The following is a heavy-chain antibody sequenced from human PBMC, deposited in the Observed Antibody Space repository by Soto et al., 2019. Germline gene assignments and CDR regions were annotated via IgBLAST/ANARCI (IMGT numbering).Heavy chain of an antibody. CDR2: IYGDNDK. Sequence: QITLKESGPSPVKPTQTLTVTCTFSGFSLSNSGVGVAWIRQPPGKALEWLALIYGDNDKRYSPSLKTRLTITQDTSKKPVVLTMTNMDPVDTATYSFAPRHLPDYGDYAPGTSPGFDSWGQGTLVTVSS. D-gene: IGHD4-17*01. V-gene: IGHV2-5*02. J-gene: IGHJ4*02. CDR3: APRHLPDYGDYAPGTSPGFDS. CDR1: GFSLSNSGVG.